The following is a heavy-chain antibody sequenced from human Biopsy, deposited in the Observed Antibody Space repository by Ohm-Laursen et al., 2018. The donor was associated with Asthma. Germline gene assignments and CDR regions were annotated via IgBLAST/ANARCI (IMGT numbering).Heavy chain of an antibody. J-gene: IGHJ3*02. V-gene: IGHV3-30*01. CDR2: ISKDASTQ. CDR3: VREGTDDAFDI. CDR1: GFSFSNFA. D-gene: IGHD1-1*01. Sequence: SLRLSCAASGFSFSNFAIHWVRQAPGKGLEWVGVISKDASTQDYADSVKGRFTMARGNSKNTLDLQMNSLREEDTAVYYCVREGTDDAFDIWGQGTVVSVSS.